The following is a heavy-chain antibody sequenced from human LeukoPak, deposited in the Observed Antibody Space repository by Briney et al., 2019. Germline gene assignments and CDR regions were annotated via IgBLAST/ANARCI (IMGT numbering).Heavy chain of an antibody. Sequence: GGSLRLSCAASGFTVSSIHMVWVRQAPGMGLEWISAISNDGVYTFHADSVKGRLTISRDNSKNTLYLQMDSLRAEDTAIYYCAKGSSGGRPYYFDYWGQGTLVTVSS. V-gene: IGHV3-53*01. J-gene: IGHJ4*02. CDR1: GFTVSSIH. CDR3: AKGSSGGRPYYFDY. CDR2: ISNDGVYT. D-gene: IGHD3-22*01.